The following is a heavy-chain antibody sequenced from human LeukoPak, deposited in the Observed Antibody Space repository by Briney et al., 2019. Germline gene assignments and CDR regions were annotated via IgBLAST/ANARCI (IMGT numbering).Heavy chain of an antibody. CDR2: ISSSGSTI. CDR3: ARGQWEPHYYFDY. J-gene: IGHJ4*02. V-gene: IGHV3-11*04. CDR1: GFTFSDYY. D-gene: IGHD1-26*01. Sequence: GGSLRLSCAGSGFTFSDYYMSWIRQAPGKGLEWVSYISSSGSTIYYADSVKGRFTISRDNAKNSLYLQMNSLRAEDTAVYYCARGQWEPHYYFDYWGQGTLVTVSS.